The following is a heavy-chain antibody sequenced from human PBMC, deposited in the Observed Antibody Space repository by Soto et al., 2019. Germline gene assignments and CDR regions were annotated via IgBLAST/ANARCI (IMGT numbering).Heavy chain of an antibody. CDR3: ARAAMGGSSWPFDY. J-gene: IGHJ4*02. Sequence: SETLSLTCTVSGGSISGHYWSWIRQPPGKGLEWIGYIYYSGSTNYNPSLKSRVTISVDTSKNQFSLKLSSVTAADTAVYYCARAAMGGSSWPFDYWGQGPLVNVSS. CDR2: IYYSGST. V-gene: IGHV4-59*08. CDR1: GGSISGHY. D-gene: IGHD6-13*01.